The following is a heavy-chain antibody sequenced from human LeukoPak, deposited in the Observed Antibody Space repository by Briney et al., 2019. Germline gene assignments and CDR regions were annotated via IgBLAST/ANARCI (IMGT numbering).Heavy chain of an antibody. D-gene: IGHD6-19*01. CDR1: GYTFTSYA. CDR3: YNLSFFDY. V-gene: IGHV1-3*02. Sequence: ASVKVSCKASGYTFTSYAMHWVRQAPGQRLEWMGWSNAGNGNTKYSQEFQGRVTITRDTSASTAYMELSSLRSDDLGSSGWYNLSFFDYWGQGTLVTISS. CDR2: SNAGNGNT. J-gene: IGHJ4*02.